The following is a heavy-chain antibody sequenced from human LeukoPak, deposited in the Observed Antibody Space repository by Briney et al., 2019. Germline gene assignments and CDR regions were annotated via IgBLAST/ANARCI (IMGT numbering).Heavy chain of an antibody. V-gene: IGHV4-30-4*08. CDR2: IYYSGST. J-gene: IGHJ3*02. CDR1: GGSFSGYY. CDR3: ARRDYDSPVGAFDI. D-gene: IGHD3-22*01. Sequence: SETLSLTCAVYGGSFSGYYWSWIRQPPGKGLEWIGYIYYSGSTYYNPSLKSRVTISVDTSKNQFSLKLSSVTAADTAVYYCARRDYDSPVGAFDIWGQGTMVTVSS.